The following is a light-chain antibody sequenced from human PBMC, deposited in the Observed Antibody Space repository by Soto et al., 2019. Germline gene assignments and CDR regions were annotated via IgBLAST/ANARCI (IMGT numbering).Light chain of an antibody. CDR1: SSDVGGYKF. Sequence: QSVLTQPASVSGSPGQSITISCTGTSSDVGGYKFVSWYQQHPGKAPKLMIYDVSNRPSGISNRFSGSKSGNTASLTISGLHAEDEADYYCSSYTSSSLCVFGGGTKLTVL. J-gene: IGLJ3*02. CDR2: DVS. V-gene: IGLV2-14*01. CDR3: SSYTSSSLCV.